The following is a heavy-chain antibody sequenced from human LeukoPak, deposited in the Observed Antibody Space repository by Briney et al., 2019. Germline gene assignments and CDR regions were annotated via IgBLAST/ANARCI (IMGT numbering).Heavy chain of an antibody. Sequence: SVKVSCKASGGTFSSYAISWVRQAPGQGLEWMGGIIPIFGTANYAQKFQGRVTITTDESTSTAYMELSRLRSDDTAVYYCAVGGYYYDSSGYYSPNFQHWGQGTLVTVSS. CDR1: GGTFSSYA. J-gene: IGHJ1*01. CDR3: AVGGYYYDSSGYYSPNFQH. D-gene: IGHD3-22*01. V-gene: IGHV1-69*05. CDR2: IIPIFGTA.